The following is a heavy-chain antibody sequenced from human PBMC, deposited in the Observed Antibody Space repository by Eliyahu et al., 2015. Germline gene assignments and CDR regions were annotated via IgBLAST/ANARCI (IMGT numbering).Heavy chain of an antibody. CDR2: ISSDGTRT. CDR3: VKKETLKNWFDP. J-gene: IGHJ5*02. Sequence: VQPGGSLRLSCAASEFTFSNSAMTWVRQAPGKGLEWVSTISSDGTRTYYADPVKGRFTMSRDNSKSTLSLQMNSLRAEDTAVYYCVKKETLKNWFDPWGQGTLVTVSS. CDR1: EFTFSNSA. V-gene: IGHV3-23*01.